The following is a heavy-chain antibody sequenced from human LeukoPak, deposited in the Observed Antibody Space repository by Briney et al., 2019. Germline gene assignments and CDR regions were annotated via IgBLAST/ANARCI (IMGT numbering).Heavy chain of an antibody. Sequence: ASVKVSCKTSGYTFTSYDINWVRQATGQGLEWMGWMNPNSDNTGYAQKFQGRVTMTRNTSIGTAYMELSSLRSEDTAVYYCARVVRGSMIRGKYYFDYWGQGSLVIVSS. J-gene: IGHJ4*02. D-gene: IGHD3-10*01. V-gene: IGHV1-8*01. CDR3: ARVVRGSMIRGKYYFDY. CDR2: MNPNSDNT. CDR1: GYTFTSYD.